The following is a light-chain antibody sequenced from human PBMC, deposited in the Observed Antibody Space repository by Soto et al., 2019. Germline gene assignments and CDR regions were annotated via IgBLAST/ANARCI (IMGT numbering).Light chain of an antibody. J-gene: IGKJ1*01. CDR2: DAS. Sequence: EIVLTQSPATLSLSPGERATISCRASQSVSNYLAWYQQKPGQAPRLLIYDASNRATGIPARFSGSGSGTDFTLTISSLEPEDFAVYYCQQRSNWPWTFGQGTKVDI. CDR1: QSVSNY. V-gene: IGKV3-11*01. CDR3: QQRSNWPWT.